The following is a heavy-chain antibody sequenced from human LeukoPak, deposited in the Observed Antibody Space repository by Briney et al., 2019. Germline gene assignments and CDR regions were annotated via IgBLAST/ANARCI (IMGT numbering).Heavy chain of an antibody. CDR2: IYYSGST. J-gene: IGHJ4*02. CDR3: ARGVPYYYGSGSYFGY. V-gene: IGHV4-59*08. D-gene: IGHD3-10*01. CDR1: GGSISSHY. Sequence: SETLSLTCTVSGGSISSHYWSWIRQPPGKGLEWIGYIYYSGSTNYNPSLKSRVTISVDTSKNQFSLKLSSVTAADTAVYYCARGVPYYYGSGSYFGYWGQGTLVTVSS.